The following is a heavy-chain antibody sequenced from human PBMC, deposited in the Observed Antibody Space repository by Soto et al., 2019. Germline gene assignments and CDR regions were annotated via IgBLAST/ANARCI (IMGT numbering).Heavy chain of an antibody. V-gene: IGHV3-30*18. CDR3: AKKGPGIAESGVDY. J-gene: IGHJ4*02. Sequence: GGSLRLSCAASGFTFSNFGMHWFRQPPGKGLEWVAVMSYDGSNQYYADSVKGRFTISRDNAKNTLYLQMNSLGTEDTAVYYCAKKGPGIAESGVDYWGQRSLVTVSS. D-gene: IGHD6-13*01. CDR1: GFTFSNFG. CDR2: MSYDGSNQ.